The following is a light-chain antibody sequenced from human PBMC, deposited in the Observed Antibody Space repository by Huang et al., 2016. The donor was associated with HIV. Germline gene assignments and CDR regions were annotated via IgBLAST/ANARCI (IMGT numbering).Light chain of an antibody. V-gene: IGKV3-11*01. J-gene: IGKJ5*01. CDR1: QSISNY. CDR2: DAS. Sequence: EIVLTQSPATLSLSPGERATLSCRASQSISNYLYWYQQKPGQAPRLLIYDASNRATGIPARCSGRGSGTNFTLTINNLEPEDFAIYFCQQRRTWPPVTFGQGTRLDI. CDR3: QQRRTWPPVT.